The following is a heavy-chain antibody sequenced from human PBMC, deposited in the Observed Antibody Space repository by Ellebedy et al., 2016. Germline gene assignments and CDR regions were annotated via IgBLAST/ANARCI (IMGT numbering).Heavy chain of an antibody. D-gene: IGHD1-26*01. V-gene: IGHV4-59*12. CDR2: IYYSGST. CDR1: GGSISSYY. J-gene: IGHJ6*03. Sequence: SETLSLTXTVSGGSISSYYWSWIRQPPGKGLEWIGYIYYSGSTNYNPSLKSRVTISVDTSKNQFSLKLSSVTAADTAVYYCARVLGLGGTEDYYYYMDVWGKGTTVTVSS. CDR3: ARVLGLGGTEDYYYYMDV.